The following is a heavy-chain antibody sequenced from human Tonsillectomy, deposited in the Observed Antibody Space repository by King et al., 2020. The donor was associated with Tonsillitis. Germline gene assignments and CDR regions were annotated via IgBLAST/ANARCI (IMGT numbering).Heavy chain of an antibody. Sequence: VQLVESGAGLVQPGGSLTLSCAASGFTFSSYAMSWVRQAPGRGLEWVSAISGSGDRTYHADSVKGRFTMSRDSSKKTLYLQMNSLRAEDTAVYYCAKDGYWSSNSCSYFDYWGQGTRVTVPS. V-gene: IGHV3-23*04. CDR3: AKDGYWSSNSCSYFDY. CDR2: ISGSGDRT. CDR1: GFTFSSYA. J-gene: IGHJ4*02. D-gene: IGHD2-2*03.